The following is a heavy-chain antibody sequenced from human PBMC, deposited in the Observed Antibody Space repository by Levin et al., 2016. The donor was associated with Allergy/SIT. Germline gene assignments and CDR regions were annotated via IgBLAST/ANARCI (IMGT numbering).Heavy chain of an antibody. D-gene: IGHD6-13*01. CDR2: IYYSGST. CDR3: ARAYSSSWYGEGWPSFDY. J-gene: IGHJ4*02. V-gene: IGHV4-39*01. Sequence: WIRQPPGKGLEWIGSIYYSGSTYYNPSLKSRVTISVDTSKNQFSLKLSSVTAADTAVYYCARAYSSSWYGEGWPSFDYWGQGTLVTVSS.